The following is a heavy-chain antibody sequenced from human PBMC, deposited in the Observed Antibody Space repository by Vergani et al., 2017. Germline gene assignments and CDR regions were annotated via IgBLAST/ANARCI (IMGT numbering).Heavy chain of an antibody. D-gene: IGHD6-13*01. Sequence: QITLKESGPTLVKPTQTLTLTCTFSGFSLSTSGVGVGWIRQPPGKALEWLALLYWNDDKRYSPSLKSRLTITKDTSKNQVVLTMTNMDPVDTATYYCAHRRSXAAAGAYYYYYMDVWGKGTTVTVSS. CDR1: GFSLSTSGVG. V-gene: IGHV2-5*01. CDR2: LYWNDDK. CDR3: AHRRSXAAAGAYYYYYMDV. J-gene: IGHJ6*03.